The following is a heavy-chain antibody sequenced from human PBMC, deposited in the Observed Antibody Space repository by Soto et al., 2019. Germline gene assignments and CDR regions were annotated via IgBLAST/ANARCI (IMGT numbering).Heavy chain of an antibody. J-gene: IGHJ3*02. V-gene: IGHV4-39*01. D-gene: IGHD1-26*01. CDR2: IYYSGST. CDR1: GGSISSSSYY. Sequence: SETLSLTCTVSGGSISSSSYYWGWIRQPPGKGLEWIGSIYYSGSTYYNPSLKSRVTISVDTSKNQFSLKLSSVTAADTAVYYCARHYLHKASARENAFDIWGQGAMVTVSS. CDR3: ARHYLHKASARENAFDI.